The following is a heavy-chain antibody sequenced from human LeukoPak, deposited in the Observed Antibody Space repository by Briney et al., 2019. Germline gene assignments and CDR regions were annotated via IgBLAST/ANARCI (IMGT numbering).Heavy chain of an antibody. CDR1: GFSFSDYY. V-gene: IGHV3-11*05. Sequence: GGSLRLSCAASGFSFSDYYMLWIRQAPGKGLEWVSFLSPDSAYTNSADSVKGRFTISRDNAKKSLFLQMHSLRAEDTAVYYCARDSIPGYDSSGYMVAFDIWGQGTMVTVSS. CDR2: LSPDSAYT. J-gene: IGHJ3*02. CDR3: ARDSIPGYDSSGYMVAFDI. D-gene: IGHD3-22*01.